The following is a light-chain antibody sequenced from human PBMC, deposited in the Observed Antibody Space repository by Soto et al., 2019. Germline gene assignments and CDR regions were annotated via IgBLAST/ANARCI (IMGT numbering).Light chain of an antibody. Sequence: QSALTQPRSVSGSPGQSVTISCTGTSSDVDDYNYVSWFQQHPGKAPKLMIYDVSERPSGVPDRFSGSKSGNTASLTISGLQAEDEADYYCCSYGGTFYVFGTGTKAT. CDR3: CSYGGTFYV. CDR1: SSDVDDYNY. V-gene: IGLV2-11*01. CDR2: DVS. J-gene: IGLJ1*01.